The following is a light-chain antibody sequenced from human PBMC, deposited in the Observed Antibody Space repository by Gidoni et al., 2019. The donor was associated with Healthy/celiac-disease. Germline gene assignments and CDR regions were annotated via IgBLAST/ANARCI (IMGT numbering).Light chain of an antibody. J-gene: IGKJ1*01. CDR3: MQSLQTPWT. CDR2: LGS. Sequence: DIVMTQSPLSLPVTPGEPASITCMSSQSLLHSNGSNYLDWYLQKPGQSPQLLIYLGSIREYGVPERIRGSGSGTDFTLKISREEADDVGVYYWMQSLQTPWTFGQGTKVEIK. CDR1: QSLLHSNGSNY. V-gene: IGKV2-28*01.